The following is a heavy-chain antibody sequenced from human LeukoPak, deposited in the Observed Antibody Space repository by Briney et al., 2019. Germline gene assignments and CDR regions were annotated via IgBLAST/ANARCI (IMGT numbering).Heavy chain of an antibody. CDR3: AREVYGSGSLYFQH. V-gene: IGHV3-21*01. Sequence: GGSLRLSCAASGFTFSSYSMNWVRQAPGKGLEWVSSISSSSSYIYYADSVKGRFTISGDNAKNSLYLQMNSLRAEDTAVYYCAREVYGSGSLYFQHWGQGTLVTVSS. CDR1: GFTFSSYS. J-gene: IGHJ1*01. D-gene: IGHD3-10*01. CDR2: ISSSSSYI.